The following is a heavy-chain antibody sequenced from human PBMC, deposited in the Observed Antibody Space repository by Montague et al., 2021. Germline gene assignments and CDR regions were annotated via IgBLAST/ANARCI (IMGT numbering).Heavy chain of an antibody. D-gene: IGHD2-21*01. CDR1: GFPFSNYW. V-gene: IGHV3-7*01. J-gene: IGHJ4*02. Sequence: SLRLSLSASGFPFSNYWMSWVRQAPGKGLEWVANIKQDGSEKHYVDSVKGRFTIFRDNAKNSLYLQMNSLRAEDTAVYFCARDQGQGYCGGDCYVGLDYWGQGTLVTVSS. CDR3: ARDQGQGYCGGDCYVGLDY. CDR2: IKQDGSEK.